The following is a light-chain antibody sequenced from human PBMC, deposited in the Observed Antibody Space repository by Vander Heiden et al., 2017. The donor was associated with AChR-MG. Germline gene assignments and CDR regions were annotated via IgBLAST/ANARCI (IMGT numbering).Light chain of an antibody. V-gene: IGKV1-39*01. CDR1: QSISSY. CDR3: QQSYSTPRT. CDR2: AAS. J-gene: IGKJ2*01. Sequence: DIQMTQSPSSLSASIGDRVTIPCRASQSISSYLNWYQQKPGKAPKLLIYAASSLQSGVPSRFSGSGSGTDFTLIISSLQPEDFATYYCQQSYSTPRTFGQGTKLEIK.